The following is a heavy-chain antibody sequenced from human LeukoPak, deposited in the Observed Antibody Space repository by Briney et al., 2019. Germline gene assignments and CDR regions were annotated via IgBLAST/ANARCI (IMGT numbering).Heavy chain of an antibody. J-gene: IGHJ3*02. V-gene: IGHV4-61*02. CDR3: ARTYDFGRGPPGDAFDN. Sequence: PSQTLSLTCTVSGASVATGDYYWTWMRQPGGKTLEWIGRIYSSGYSLYSPSLKTRVTISLHTSKNQFSLTLNSVTDADTAVYYCARTYDFGRGPPGDAFDNWGQGTLVTVPS. D-gene: IGHD3-3*01. CDR1: GASVATGDYY. CDR2: IYSSGYS.